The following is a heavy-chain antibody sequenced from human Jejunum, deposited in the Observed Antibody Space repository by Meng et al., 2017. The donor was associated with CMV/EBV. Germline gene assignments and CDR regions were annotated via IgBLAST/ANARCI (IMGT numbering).Heavy chain of an antibody. D-gene: IGHD1-26*01. Sequence: ISWRADGYTFRDCWIGWVREMPGKGLEWMGNIYPGDSDPRYSPSFQGQVTISADKSINTAYLQWNALQASDTAIYYCARHMHGPGTDPWGQGTLVTVSS. CDR3: ARHMHGPGTDP. J-gene: IGHJ5*02. V-gene: IGHV5-51*01. CDR2: IYPGDSDP. CDR1: GYTFRDCW.